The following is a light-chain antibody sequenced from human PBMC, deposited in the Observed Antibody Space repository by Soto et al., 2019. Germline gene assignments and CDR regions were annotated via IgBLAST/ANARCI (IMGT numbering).Light chain of an antibody. CDR1: SSNIGVNY. CDR3: ATWDDSLSGVV. J-gene: IGLJ2*01. CDR2: TNN. Sequence: QAVVTQPPSASGTPGQRVTISCSGSSSNIGVNYVYWYQQLPGTAPKLLIYTNNQRPSGVPDRFSGSKSGTSASLAISGLRSEDGADYHCATWDDSLSGVVFGGGTKLTVL. V-gene: IGLV1-47*01.